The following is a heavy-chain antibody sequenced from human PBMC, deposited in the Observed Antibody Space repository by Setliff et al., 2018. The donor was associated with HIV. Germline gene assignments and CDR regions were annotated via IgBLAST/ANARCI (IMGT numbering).Heavy chain of an antibody. CDR3: ARVRFYNTALDY. CDR2: IYSGGST. CDR1: GFTVSTYY. J-gene: IGHJ4*02. V-gene: IGHV3-66*02. Sequence: PGESLTISCAASGFTVSTYYMSWVRQAPGKGLEWVSTIYSGGSTYHADSVKGRFTLSRDTSKNTLFLQMNSLRPEDTAVYYCARVRFYNTALDYWGQGTLVTVSS. D-gene: IGHD3-10*01.